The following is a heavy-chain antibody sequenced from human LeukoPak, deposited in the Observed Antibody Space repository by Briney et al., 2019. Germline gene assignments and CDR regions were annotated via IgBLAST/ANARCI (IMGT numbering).Heavy chain of an antibody. CDR1: GGSISSSDYY. D-gene: IGHD5-12*01. CDR2: IYYSGGT. J-gene: IGHJ5*02. CDR3: ARGLTRGYTYGGCFDP. Sequence: PSETLSLTCTVSGGSISSSDYYWGWIRQPPGKGLEWIASIYYSGGTYYSPSLKSGVTISVDTSKNQFSLKLRSVTATDTAVYYCARGLTRGYTYGGCFDPWGQGALVTVSS. V-gene: IGHV4-39*01.